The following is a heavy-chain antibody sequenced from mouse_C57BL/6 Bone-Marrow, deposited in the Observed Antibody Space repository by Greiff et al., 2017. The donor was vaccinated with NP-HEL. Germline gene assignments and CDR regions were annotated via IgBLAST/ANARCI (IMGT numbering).Heavy chain of an antibody. CDR1: GYTFTDYY. D-gene: IGHD2-4*01. CDR3: AKTYYDYGTDY. Sequence: VQLQQSGPELVKPGASVKISCKASGYTFTDYYINWVKQRPGQGLEWIGWIFPGSGSTYYNEKFKGKATFTVDKSSSTAYMLLRSLTSEDSAFYFGAKTYYDYGTDYWGQGTTLTVSS. CDR2: IFPGSGST. J-gene: IGHJ2*01. V-gene: IGHV1-75*01.